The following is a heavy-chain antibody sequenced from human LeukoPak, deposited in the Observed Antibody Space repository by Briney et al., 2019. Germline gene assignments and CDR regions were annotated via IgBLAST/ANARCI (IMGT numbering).Heavy chain of an antibody. V-gene: IGHV3-73*01. CDR2: IRSKANIYAT. J-gene: IGHJ4*02. Sequence: PGGSLRLSCAASGFTFGDSAMHWVRQASGKGLEWVGRIRSKANIYATVYAASVKGRFDISRDDSKNTAYLQMNSLKTEDTAVYYCARHCGGDCFLDYWGQGTLVTVSS. CDR1: GFTFGDSA. D-gene: IGHD2-21*02. CDR3: ARHCGGDCFLDY.